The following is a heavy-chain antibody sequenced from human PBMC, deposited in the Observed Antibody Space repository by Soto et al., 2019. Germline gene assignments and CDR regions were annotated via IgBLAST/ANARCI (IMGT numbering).Heavy chain of an antibody. CDR1: GGSISSYY. J-gene: IGHJ4*02. CDR2: IYYSGST. V-gene: IGHV4-59*08. CDR3: ARHVQWLVTFDY. Sequence: QVQLQESGPGLVKPSETLSLTCTVSGGSISSYYWSWIRQPPGKGLEWIGYIYYSGSTNYNPSLKSRVTISVDTSKNQFSLKLSSVTAADTAVYSCARHVQWLVTFDYWGQGTLVTVSS. D-gene: IGHD6-19*01.